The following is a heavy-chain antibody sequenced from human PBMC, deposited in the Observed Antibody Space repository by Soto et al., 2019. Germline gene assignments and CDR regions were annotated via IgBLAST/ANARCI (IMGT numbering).Heavy chain of an antibody. CDR1: GFTVSSNY. CDR2: IYSGGST. J-gene: IGHJ5*02. D-gene: IGHD3-3*01. Sequence: GGSLRLSCAASGFTVSSNYMSWVRQAPGKGLEWVSVIYSGGSTYYADSVKGRFTISRDNSKNTLYLQMNSLRAEDTAVYYCARVGYDFWSGYHWLDPWGQGTLVTVSS. CDR3: ARVGYDFWSGYHWLDP. V-gene: IGHV3-53*01.